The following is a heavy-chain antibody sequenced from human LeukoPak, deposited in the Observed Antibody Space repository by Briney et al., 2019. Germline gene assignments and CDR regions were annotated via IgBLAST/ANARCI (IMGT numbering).Heavy chain of an antibody. CDR3: ARPDYCSGGSCYGY. CDR1: GGSISSSSYY. CDR2: IYYSGST. J-gene: IGHJ4*02. D-gene: IGHD2-15*01. V-gene: IGHV4-39*01. Sequence: SETLSLTCTVSGGSISSSSYYWGWIRQPPGRGLEWIGSIYYSGSTYYNPSLKSRVTISVDTSKNHFSLKLSSVTAADTAVYYCARPDYCSGGSCYGYWGQGTLVTVSS.